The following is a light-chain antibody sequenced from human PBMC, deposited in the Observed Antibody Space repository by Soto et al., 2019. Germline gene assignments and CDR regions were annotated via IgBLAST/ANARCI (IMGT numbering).Light chain of an antibody. J-gene: IGKJ5*01. CDR2: RTS. CDR1: QSVSSTY. V-gene: IGKV3-20*01. Sequence: EIVLTQSPGTLSLSPGERATLSCRASQSVSSTYLAWYQQKPGQAPRILIYRTSTRATGIPDRFSGSGSGTDFTLTISRLEPEDFAVYYCQHYGSSNPITFGQGTRLEIK. CDR3: QHYGSSNPIT.